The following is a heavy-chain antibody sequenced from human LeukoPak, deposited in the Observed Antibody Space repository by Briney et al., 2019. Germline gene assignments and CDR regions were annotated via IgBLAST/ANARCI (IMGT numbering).Heavy chain of an antibody. CDR1: GYTFRVHY. Sequence: GASVKVSCKASGYTFRVHYMHWVRQAPGKGLEWMGWIYPNSGGTNYAQKFQGRVTITRDTSISTAYMELRRLKSDDTAMYYCARVVGFGDYPFDYWGQGTLVTVSS. V-gene: IGHV1-2*02. CDR2: IYPNSGGT. J-gene: IGHJ4*02. D-gene: IGHD4-17*01. CDR3: ARVVGFGDYPFDY.